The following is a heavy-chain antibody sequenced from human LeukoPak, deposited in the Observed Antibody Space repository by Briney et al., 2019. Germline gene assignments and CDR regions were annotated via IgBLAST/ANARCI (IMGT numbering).Heavy chain of an antibody. CDR2: INHRGST. J-gene: IGHJ4*02. Sequence: SEILSLTCAVYGGSSSGYYWSWIRQPPGKGLEWIGEINHRGSTNYNPSLKSRVTISVDTSKNQFSLKLSSVTAADTAVYYCARGVGIRDNYWGQGTLVTVSS. CDR3: ARGVGIRDNY. CDR1: GGSSSGYY. D-gene: IGHD2-21*01. V-gene: IGHV4-34*01.